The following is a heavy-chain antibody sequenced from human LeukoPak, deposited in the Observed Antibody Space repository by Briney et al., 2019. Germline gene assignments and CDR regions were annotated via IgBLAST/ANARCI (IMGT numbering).Heavy chain of an antibody. V-gene: IGHV3-11*01. CDR3: ARDILPYYDILTGYPSGNWFDP. CDR2: ISSSGSTI. D-gene: IGHD3-9*01. J-gene: IGHJ5*02. Sequence: GGSLRLSCAASGFTFSDYYMSWIRQAPGKGLEWVSYISSSGSTIYYADSVKGRFTISRDNAKNSLYLQMNSLRAEDTALYHCARDILPYYDILTGYPSGNWFDPWGXGTLVTVSS. CDR1: GFTFSDYY.